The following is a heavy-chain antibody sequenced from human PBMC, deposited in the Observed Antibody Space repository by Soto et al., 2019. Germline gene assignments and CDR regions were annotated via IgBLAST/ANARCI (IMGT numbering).Heavy chain of an antibody. CDR3: AKGSAGGRPYYFDH. CDR1: GFTFSSYA. Sequence: GGSLRLSCAASGFTFSSYAMSWVRQAPGKGLEWVSAISESGGSTYYADSVEGRFTIPRDNSMNTLSLQMNSLRAEDTALYYCAKGSAGGRPYYFDHWGQGTLVTVSS. J-gene: IGHJ4*02. V-gene: IGHV3-23*01. CDR2: ISESGGST. D-gene: IGHD6-13*01.